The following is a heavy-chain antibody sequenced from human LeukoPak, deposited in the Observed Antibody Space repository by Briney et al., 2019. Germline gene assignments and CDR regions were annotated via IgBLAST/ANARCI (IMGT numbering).Heavy chain of an antibody. J-gene: IGHJ3*02. CDR2: ITWDGGST. CDR1: GFTFDDYT. D-gene: IGHD1-26*01. V-gene: IGHV3-43*01. Sequence: PGGSLRLSCAASGFTFDDYTMHWARQAPGKGLEWVSLITWDGGSTYYADSVKGRFTISRDNSKNSLYLQMNSLRTEDTALYYCAKDMVGGSYYEDAFDIWGQGTMVTVSS. CDR3: AKDMVGGSYYEDAFDI.